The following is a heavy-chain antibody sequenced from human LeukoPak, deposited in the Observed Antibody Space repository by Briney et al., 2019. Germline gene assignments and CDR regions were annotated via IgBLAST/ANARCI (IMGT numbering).Heavy chain of an antibody. CDR3: ARVGWGPTH. V-gene: IGHV4-61*01. Sequence: SETLSLTCTVSGGSVSSGSYFWSWIRQPPGKGLEWIGYFYYTGTTDYNPSLKSRVTISVDTSKNQFSLKLNSVAAADTAVYYCARVGWGPTHSGQGTLVTVSS. CDR1: GGSVSSGSYF. D-gene: IGHD1-26*01. CDR2: FYYTGTT. J-gene: IGHJ4*02.